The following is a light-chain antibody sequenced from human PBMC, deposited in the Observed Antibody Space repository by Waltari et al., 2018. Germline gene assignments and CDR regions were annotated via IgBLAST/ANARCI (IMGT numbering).Light chain of an antibody. J-gene: IGKJ4*01. CDR3: QQYGTSPPLT. CDR2: GAS. Sequence: EIVLTQSPGTLSLSPGERATLSRRASQRVSSSYLAGDQQKPGQAPRLLIYGASSRTAGVPDRCSGSGSGTDFTLTISRLDPEDIAVYYCQQYGTSPPLTFGGGTKVEIK. CDR1: QRVSSSY. V-gene: IGKV3-20*01.